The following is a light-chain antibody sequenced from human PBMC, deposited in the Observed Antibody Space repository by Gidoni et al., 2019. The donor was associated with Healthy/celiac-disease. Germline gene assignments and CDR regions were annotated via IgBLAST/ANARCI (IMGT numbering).Light chain of an antibody. CDR1: QSISSY. CDR3: QQSYSTPGT. V-gene: IGKV1-39*01. Sequence: DIQMTQSPSSLSASVGDRVTITCRASQSISSYLNWYQQKPGKAPKLLIYAASSLQSGVPSRCSGSGSGTDVTLTISSLQPEDFATYYCQQSYSTPGTFGPGTKVDIK. CDR2: AAS. J-gene: IGKJ3*01.